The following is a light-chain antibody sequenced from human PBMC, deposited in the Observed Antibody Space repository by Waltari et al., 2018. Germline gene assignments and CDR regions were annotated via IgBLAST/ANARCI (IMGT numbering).Light chain of an antibody. CDR1: HTVQNY. CDR2: DAS. J-gene: IGKJ4*01. CDR3: QQRNTWPLT. V-gene: IGKV3-11*01. Sequence: VLTQSPATLSLSPGERATLSCRDGHTVQNYLAWYQQKPGQPPRLLIYDASNRATGIPARFSGSGSDTDFTLTISSLEPEDFAVYYCQQRNTWPLTFGGGTTVEI.